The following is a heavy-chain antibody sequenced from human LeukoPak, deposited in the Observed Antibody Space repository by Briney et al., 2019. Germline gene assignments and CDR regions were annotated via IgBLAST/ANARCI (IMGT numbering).Heavy chain of an antibody. J-gene: IGHJ4*02. CDR1: GGTISSYY. CDR3: ARATSGFIDY. Sequence: PSETLSLTCTVSGGTISSYYWSWIRQPPGKGLEWIGYIYYSGCTNYNPSLKSRVTISVDTSKNQFSLKLSSVTAADTAVYYCARATSGFIDYWGQGTLVTVSS. V-gene: IGHV4-59*01. CDR2: IYYSGCT. D-gene: IGHD5-12*01.